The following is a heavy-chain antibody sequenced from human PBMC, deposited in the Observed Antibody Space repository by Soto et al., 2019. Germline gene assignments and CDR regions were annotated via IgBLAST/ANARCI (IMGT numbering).Heavy chain of an antibody. CDR1: DGSIRNHNW. CDR2: IYHSGST. D-gene: IGHD4-17*01. V-gene: IGHV4-4*02. Sequence: PXETLSLTCAFSDGSIRNHNWWSWVRQPPGKGLEWIGDIYHSGSTNSNPSLKSRVTISVDKSKNQFSLTLNSVTAADTAVYYCARNPTVTTPNYFDYWGQGTLVTVSS. CDR3: ARNPTVTTPNYFDY. J-gene: IGHJ4*02.